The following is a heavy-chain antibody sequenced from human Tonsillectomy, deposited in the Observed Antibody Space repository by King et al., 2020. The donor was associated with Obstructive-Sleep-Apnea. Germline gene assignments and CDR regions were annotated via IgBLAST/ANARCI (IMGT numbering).Heavy chain of an antibody. D-gene: IGHD3-16*02. V-gene: IGHV3-30*04. CDR1: RFTFSNYA. CDR3: ARDPTSMITFGGLIVPRLGFDY. CDR2: ISYDGSNR. J-gene: IGHJ4*02. Sequence: VQLVESGGGVVQPGRSLRLSCAASRFTFSNYAMHWVRQAPGKGLEWVAVISYDGSNRYYADSVKGRFTISRDNSENTLYLQTNSLRVEDTAVYYCARDPTSMITFGGLIVPRLGFDYWGQGTLVTVSS.